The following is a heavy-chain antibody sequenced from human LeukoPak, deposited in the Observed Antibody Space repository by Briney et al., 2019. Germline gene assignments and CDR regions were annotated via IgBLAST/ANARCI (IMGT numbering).Heavy chain of an antibody. CDR3: ARDSFHDYGDHYFDY. V-gene: IGHV3-33*01. CDR1: GFTFSSYG. Sequence: GGSLRLSCAASGFTFSSYGMHWVRQAPGKGLEWVAVIGYDGSNKYYADSVKGRFTISRDNSKNTLYLQMNSLRAEDTAVYYCARDSFHDYGDHYFDYWGQGTLVTVSS. J-gene: IGHJ4*02. CDR2: IGYDGSNK. D-gene: IGHD4-17*01.